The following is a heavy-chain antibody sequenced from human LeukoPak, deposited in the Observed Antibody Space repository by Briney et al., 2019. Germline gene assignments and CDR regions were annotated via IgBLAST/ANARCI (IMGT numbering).Heavy chain of an antibody. V-gene: IGHV4-4*07. CDR1: GGSISSSYY. CDR2: IYTSGST. J-gene: IGHJ4*02. D-gene: IGHD3-3*01. Sequence: PSGTLSLTCAVSGGSISSSYYWSWIRQPAGKGLEWIGRIYTSGSTNYSPSLKSRVTMSVDTSKNQFSLKLSSVTAADTAVYYCARDHDLFGVVINDYRGQGTLVTVSS. CDR3: ARDHDLFGVVINDY.